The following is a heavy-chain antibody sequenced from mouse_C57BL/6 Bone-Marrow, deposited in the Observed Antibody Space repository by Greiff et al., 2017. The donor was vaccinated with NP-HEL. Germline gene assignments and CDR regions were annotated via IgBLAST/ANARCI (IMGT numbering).Heavy chain of an antibody. CDR3: ARSFYYGNAFDY. J-gene: IGHJ2*01. CDR1: GYAFSSSW. Sequence: VHLVESGPELVKPGASVKISCKASGYAFSSSWMNWVKQRPGKGLEWIGRIYPGDGDTNYNGKFKGKATLTADKSSSTAYMQLSSLTSEDSAVYFCARSFYYGNAFDYWGQGTTLTVSS. D-gene: IGHD2-1*01. V-gene: IGHV1-82*01. CDR2: IYPGDGDT.